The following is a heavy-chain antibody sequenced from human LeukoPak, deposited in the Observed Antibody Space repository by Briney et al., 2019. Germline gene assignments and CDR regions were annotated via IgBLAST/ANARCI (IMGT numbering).Heavy chain of an antibody. CDR2: ISAYNGNT. V-gene: IGHV1-18*01. D-gene: IGHD1-26*01. CDR3: ARSHSGSYYGGDDY. CDR1: GYTFTSYG. Sequence: GASVKVSCKASGYTFTSYGISWVRQAPGQGLEWMGWISAYNGNTNYAQNLQGRITMTTDTSTSTAYMELRSLRSDDTAVYYCARSHSGSYYGGDDYWGQGTLVTVSS. J-gene: IGHJ4*02.